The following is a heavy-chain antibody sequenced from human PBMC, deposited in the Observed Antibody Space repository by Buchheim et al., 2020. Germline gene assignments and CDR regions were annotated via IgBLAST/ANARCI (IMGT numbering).Heavy chain of an antibody. V-gene: IGHV4-30-4*01. CDR2: ISHSGST. J-gene: IGHJ6*02. D-gene: IGHD3-10*01. Sequence: QVQLQESGPGLVKPSQTLSLTCTVSGGSISSGDYYWSWMRQSPGKGLEWIGYISHSGSTYYNPSLRSRLTISVDPSKNQFSLRLSSVTAADTAVYYCARGVFREPGYGMDVWGQGTT. CDR1: GGSISSGDYY. CDR3: ARGVFREPGYGMDV.